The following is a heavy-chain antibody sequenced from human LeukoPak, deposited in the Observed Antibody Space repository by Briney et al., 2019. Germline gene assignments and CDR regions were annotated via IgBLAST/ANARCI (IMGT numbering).Heavy chain of an antibody. J-gene: IGHJ6*03. CDR2: IYYSGST. Sequence: SETLSLTCTVSGGSISSYYWSWIRQPQGKGLEWIGYIYYSGSTNYNPSLKSRVTISVDTSKNQFSLRLSSVTAADTAVYYCARGWGVSARPGYMDVWGKGTTVTVSS. CDR3: ARGWGVSARPGYMDV. V-gene: IGHV4-59*01. D-gene: IGHD6-6*01. CDR1: GGSISSYY.